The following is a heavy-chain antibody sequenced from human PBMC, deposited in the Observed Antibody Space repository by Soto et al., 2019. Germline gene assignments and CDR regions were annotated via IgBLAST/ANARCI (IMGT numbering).Heavy chain of an antibody. Sequence: EVQLVESGGGLVKPGGSLRLSCAASGFTFSTYSMNWVRQAPGKGLEWVSSISSRSSYIYYADSVKGRFTISRDNAKNSLYLQMNSLRAEDTAVYYCARDRGGDLKAFDIGCQGTMVTVSS. J-gene: IGHJ3*02. CDR1: GFTFSTYS. V-gene: IGHV3-21*01. CDR3: ARDRGGDLKAFDI. D-gene: IGHD3-10*01. CDR2: ISSRSSYI.